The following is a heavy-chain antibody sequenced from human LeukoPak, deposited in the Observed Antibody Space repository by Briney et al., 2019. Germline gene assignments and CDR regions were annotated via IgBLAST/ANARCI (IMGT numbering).Heavy chain of an antibody. J-gene: IGHJ5*02. CDR2: INPNSGGT. Sequence: ASVKVSCKASGYTFTSYGISWVRQAPGQGLGWMGWINPNSGGTNYAQKFQGRVTITRNTSISTAYMELSSLRSEDTAVYYCARGGYDSSGYSWFDPWGQGTLVTVSS. V-gene: IGHV1-8*03. D-gene: IGHD3-22*01. CDR1: GYTFTSYG. CDR3: ARGGYDSSGYSWFDP.